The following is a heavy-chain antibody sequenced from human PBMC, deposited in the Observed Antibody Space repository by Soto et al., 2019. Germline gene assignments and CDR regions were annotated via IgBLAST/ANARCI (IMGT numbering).Heavy chain of an antibody. CDR2: IYSGGST. CDR3: ALESDCSSTSCPTY. Sequence: EVQLVETGGGLIQPGGSLRLSCAASGFTVSSNYMSWDRQAPGKGLEWVSVIYSGGSTYYADSVKGRFTISRDNSKNTLYLQMNSLRAEDTAVYYCALESDCSSTSCPTYWGQGTLVTVSS. CDR1: GFTVSSNY. D-gene: IGHD2-2*01. V-gene: IGHV3-53*02. J-gene: IGHJ4*02.